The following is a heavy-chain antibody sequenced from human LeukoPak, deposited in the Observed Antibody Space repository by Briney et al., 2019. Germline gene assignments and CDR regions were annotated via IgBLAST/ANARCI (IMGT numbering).Heavy chain of an antibody. J-gene: IGHJ3*02. CDR3: ARVTYSYGYEGAFDI. V-gene: IGHV1-18*04. D-gene: IGHD5-18*01. CDR1: DYTCTSYG. Sequence: GASVKVSCKASDYTCTSYGISWVRQAPGQGLEWMGWISAYNGNTNYAQKLQGRVTMTTDTSTSTAYMELRSLRSDDTAVYYCARVTYSYGYEGAFDIWGQGTMVTVSS. CDR2: ISAYNGNT.